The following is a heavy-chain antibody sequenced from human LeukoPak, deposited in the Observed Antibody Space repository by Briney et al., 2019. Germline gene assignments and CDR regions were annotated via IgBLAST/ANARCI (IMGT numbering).Heavy chain of an antibody. CDR2: IYSGGST. CDR3: ARDPPIYSSSWIYYFDY. CDR1: GFTVSSNY. D-gene: IGHD6-13*01. Sequence: PGGSLRLSCAASGFTVSSNYMSWVRQAPGKGLEWVSVIYSGGSTYYADSVKGRFTISRDNSKNTLYLQMNSLRAEDTAVYYCARDPPIYSSSWIYYFDYWGQGTLVTVSS. V-gene: IGHV3-53*05. J-gene: IGHJ4*02.